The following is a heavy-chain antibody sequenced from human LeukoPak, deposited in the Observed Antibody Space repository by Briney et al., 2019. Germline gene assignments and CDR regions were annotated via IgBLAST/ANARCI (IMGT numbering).Heavy chain of an antibody. CDR1: GGSISSSNW. D-gene: IGHD6-13*01. CDR3: ARGYSSSYLGAFDI. Sequence: SETLSLTCAVSGGSISSSNWWSWVRQPPGKGLEWIGEIYHSGSTNYNPSLKSRVTISVDKSKNQFSLKLSSVTAADTAVYYCARGYSSSYLGAFDIWGQGTMVTVSS. V-gene: IGHV4-4*02. CDR2: IYHSGST. J-gene: IGHJ3*02.